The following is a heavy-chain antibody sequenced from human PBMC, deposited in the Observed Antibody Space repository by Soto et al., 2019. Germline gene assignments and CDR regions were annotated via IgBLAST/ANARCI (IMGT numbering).Heavy chain of an antibody. CDR2: IGDNGGNT. D-gene: IGHD3-22*01. Sequence: PGGSLRLSCAASGFTFTGYVMSWVRQAPGKGLEWVSSIGDNGGNTYYADPVKGRFTVSTDNSKNTLYLQMNSLRAEDTAVYYCAKEAGFSSGYYFDFWGQGTLVTVSS. CDR1: GFTFTGYV. J-gene: IGHJ4*02. V-gene: IGHV3-23*01. CDR3: AKEAGFSSGYYFDF.